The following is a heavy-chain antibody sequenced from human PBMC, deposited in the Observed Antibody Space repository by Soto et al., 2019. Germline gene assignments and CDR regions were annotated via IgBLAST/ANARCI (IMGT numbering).Heavy chain of an antibody. J-gene: IGHJ4*02. D-gene: IGHD6-6*01. CDR3: AKDRTFGPPLVRFDS. V-gene: IGHV3-23*01. CDR1: GFTFSVYA. Sequence: PGGSLRLSXGASGFTFSVYAMTWVRQAPGKGLEWVSAISGNGGSTYYADSVKGRFTISRDNSKSTLHLQMNSLRVEDTAVYYCAKDRTFGPPLVRFDSWGQGTLVTVSS. CDR2: ISGNGGST.